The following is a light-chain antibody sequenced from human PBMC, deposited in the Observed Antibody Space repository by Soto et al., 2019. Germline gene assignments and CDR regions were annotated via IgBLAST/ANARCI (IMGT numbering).Light chain of an antibody. CDR2: GAS. CDR1: QSVSSN. Sequence: EIVLTQSPGTLSLSPGERATLSCRASQSVSSNLAWYQQKPGQAPRLLIYGASTRVTGIPARFSGSGSGTDFTLTISSLQPEDVASYYCQKYDSAPTFGPGTKVDIK. J-gene: IGKJ1*01. V-gene: IGKV3D-15*01. CDR3: QKYDSAPT.